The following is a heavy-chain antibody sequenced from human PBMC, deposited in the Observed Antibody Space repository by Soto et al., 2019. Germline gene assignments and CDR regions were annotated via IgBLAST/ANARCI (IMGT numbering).Heavy chain of an antibody. V-gene: IGHV1-3*01. D-gene: IGHD3-10*01. Sequence: ASVKVSCKASGYTFTTYTMHWVRQAPGQRLEWMGWINAGNGDTKYSQKFQGRVTITRDTSASTAYMELSSLRSEDTAIYYCAREEVRMRSFDYWGQGTLVTVS. J-gene: IGHJ4*02. CDR2: INAGNGDT. CDR1: GYTFTTYT. CDR3: AREEVRMRSFDY.